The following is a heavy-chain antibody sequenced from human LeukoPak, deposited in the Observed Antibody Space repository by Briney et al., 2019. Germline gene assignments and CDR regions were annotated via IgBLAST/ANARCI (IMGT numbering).Heavy chain of an antibody. V-gene: IGHV1-24*01. Sequence: ASVKVSCKVSGYSVMELSMHWVRQAPGKGLEWMGGFDPEDGETIYAQKFQGRVTMTEDTYTDTAYMELSSMRSEDTAVYYCATPGPDWGDAFDIWGQGTMVTVSS. D-gene: IGHD3/OR15-3a*01. CDR3: ATPGPDWGDAFDI. CDR1: GYSVMELS. J-gene: IGHJ3*02. CDR2: FDPEDGET.